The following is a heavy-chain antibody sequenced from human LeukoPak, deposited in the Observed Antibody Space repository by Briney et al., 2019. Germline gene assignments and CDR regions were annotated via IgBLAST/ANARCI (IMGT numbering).Heavy chain of an antibody. Sequence: GSLRLSCAASGFTFSTYDMHWVRQVAGKGLEWVSGIGLEGDTYSPGSVKGRFAISRDNAKNSLYLQMNSLRAEDTAVYYCARPRSYDSSGYQAFWGQGTLVTVSS. CDR3: ARPRSYDSSGYQAF. J-gene: IGHJ4*02. CDR1: GFTFSTYD. D-gene: IGHD3-22*01. V-gene: IGHV3-13*01. CDR2: IGLEGDT.